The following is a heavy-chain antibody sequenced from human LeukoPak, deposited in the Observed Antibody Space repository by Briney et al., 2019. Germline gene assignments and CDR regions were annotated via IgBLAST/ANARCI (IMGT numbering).Heavy chain of an antibody. V-gene: IGHV3-23*01. CDR3: VMVRGVSFDY. Sequence: GGSLRLSCAASGFIFRNYAMRWVRQAPGKGLEWVSAISGGGGDRFYADSVKGRFTISRDNAKNSLYLQMNSLRDEDTAVYYCVMVRGVSFDYWGQGTLVTVSS. D-gene: IGHD3-10*01. CDR1: GFIFRNYA. CDR2: ISGGGGDR. J-gene: IGHJ4*02.